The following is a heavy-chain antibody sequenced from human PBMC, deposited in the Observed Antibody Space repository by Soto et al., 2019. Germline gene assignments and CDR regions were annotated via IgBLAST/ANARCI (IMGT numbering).Heavy chain of an antibody. V-gene: IGHV3-11*01. CDR2: ISSSGSTI. CDR3: ARDPRGYSGYDWANWFDP. CDR1: GFTFSDYY. J-gene: IGHJ5*02. Sequence: GGSLRLSCAASGFTFSDYYMSWIRQAPGKGLEWVSYISSSGSTIYYADSVKGRFTISRDNAKNSLYLQMNSLRAEDTAVYYCARDPRGYSGYDWANWFDPWGQGTLVTVSS. D-gene: IGHD5-12*01.